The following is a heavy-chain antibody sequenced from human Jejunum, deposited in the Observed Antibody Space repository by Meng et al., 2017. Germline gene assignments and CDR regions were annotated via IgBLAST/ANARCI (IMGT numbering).Heavy chain of an antibody. V-gene: IGHV4-39*07. CDR3: ARDEWFGRYWGVWFDP. CDR1: GASIRTTKYY. D-gene: IGHD3-10*01. Sequence: LLLQESGPRLVNPSKTRSLTCTVSGASIRTTKYYWGWIRQPPGKGLEWIGTMSYSGSTYFNPSLKGRITISTDTSKNQFSLKLNSVTAADTAVYYCARDEWFGRYWGVWFDPWGQGTLVTVSS. CDR2: MSYSGST. J-gene: IGHJ5*02.